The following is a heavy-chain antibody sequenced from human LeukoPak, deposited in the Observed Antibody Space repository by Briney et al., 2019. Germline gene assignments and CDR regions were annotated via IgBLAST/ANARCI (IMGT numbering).Heavy chain of an antibody. J-gene: IGHJ4*02. V-gene: IGHV4-59*01. CDR2: YQYSGNT. Sequence: AETLSLTCTGSGGSISTYYWSWVRQSPGKGLEWIGCYQYSGNTKYNPLFKSRVTISVDKSKNQFSLRLSSVTTADTAMYFCARGINVGATSYWGQGTLVTFAS. CDR3: ARGINVGATSY. CDR1: GGSISTYY. D-gene: IGHD1-26*01.